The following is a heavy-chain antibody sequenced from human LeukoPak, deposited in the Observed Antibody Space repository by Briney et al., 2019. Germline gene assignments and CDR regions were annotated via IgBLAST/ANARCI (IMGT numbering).Heavy chain of an antibody. V-gene: IGHV3-7*01. CDR1: GFTFSSYG. Sequence: QPGGSLRLVCAAAGFTFSSYGMHWVRQAPGKGREWVATIKTDGSQKYYVECVKGRLSISRDNANNSLYLQMNSLRADDTATYYCVRGLLEWLRLETYYFDYWGQGTLVTVSS. CDR2: IKTDGSQK. CDR3: VRGLLEWLRLETYYFDY. D-gene: IGHD3-3*01. J-gene: IGHJ4*02.